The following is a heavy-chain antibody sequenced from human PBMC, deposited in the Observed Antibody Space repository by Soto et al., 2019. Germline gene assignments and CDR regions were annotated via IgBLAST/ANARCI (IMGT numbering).Heavy chain of an antibody. J-gene: IGHJ4*02. CDR1: GGSISSSNW. Sequence: QVQLQESGPGLVKPSGTLTLTCAVSGGSISSSNWWSWVRQPPGKGLEWIGEIYHSGSTNYNPSLKSRVTISVDKSKNQFSLKLSSVTAADTAVYYCASANWGGVRFPRYYFDYWGQGTLVTVSS. V-gene: IGHV4-4*02. CDR2: IYHSGST. D-gene: IGHD3-16*01. CDR3: ASANWGGVRFPRYYFDY.